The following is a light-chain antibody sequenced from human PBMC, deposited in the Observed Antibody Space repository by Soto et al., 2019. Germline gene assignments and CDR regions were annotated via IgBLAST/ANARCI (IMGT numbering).Light chain of an antibody. CDR2: DAS. J-gene: IGKJ4*01. Sequence: EIVLTQSPATLSLSPGERATLSCRASQSVSSYFAWYQQKRGQAPRLLIYDASNRATGIPARFSGSGSGTDFTLTISSLEPEDFAVYYCQQRSNWPLTFGGGTKVDIK. V-gene: IGKV3-11*01. CDR1: QSVSSY. CDR3: QQRSNWPLT.